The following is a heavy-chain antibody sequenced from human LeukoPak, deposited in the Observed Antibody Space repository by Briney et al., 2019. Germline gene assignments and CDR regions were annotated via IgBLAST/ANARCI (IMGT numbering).Heavy chain of an antibody. J-gene: IGHJ4*02. CDR3: ARVTPRSGYDFAGAVY. CDR2: ISAYNGNT. V-gene: IGHV1-18*01. CDR1: GYTFTSYG. D-gene: IGHD5-12*01. Sequence: ASVNVSCKASGYTFTSYGISGVRQAPGQGLEWMGWISAYNGNTNYAQKLQGRVTMTSETTTSTSYLELRSLRSDDTAVYYCARVTPRSGYDFAGAVYWGQGTLVTVSS.